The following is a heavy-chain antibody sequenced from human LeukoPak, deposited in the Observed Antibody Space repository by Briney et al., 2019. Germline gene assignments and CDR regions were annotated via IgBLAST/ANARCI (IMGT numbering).Heavy chain of an antibody. J-gene: IGHJ4*02. D-gene: IGHD3-10*01. CDR3: ARDRSVRGVIMGYFDY. CDR1: GYTFTSYY. Sequence: GASVKVSCKASGYTFTSYYMHWVRQAPGQGLEWMGIINPSGGSTSYAQKFQGRVTMTRVTSTSTVYMELSSLRSEDTAVYYCARDRSVRGVIMGYFDYWGQGTLVTVSS. V-gene: IGHV1-46*01. CDR2: INPSGGST.